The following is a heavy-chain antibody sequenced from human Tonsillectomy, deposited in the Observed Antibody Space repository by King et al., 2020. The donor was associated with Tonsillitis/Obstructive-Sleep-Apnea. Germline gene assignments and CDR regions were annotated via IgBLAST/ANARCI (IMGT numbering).Heavy chain of an antibody. CDR2: MNPNSGNT. J-gene: IGHJ5*02. V-gene: IGHV1-8*01. CDR3: ASDWNYVGYNWFDP. CDR1: GYTFTSYD. Sequence: VQLVESGAEVKKPGASVKVSCKASGYTFTSYDINWVRQATGQGLEWMGWMNPNSGNTGYAQKFQGRVTMTRNTSISPAYRELSSLRSEDTAVYYCASDWNYVGYNWFDPWGQGTLVTVSS. D-gene: IGHD1-7*01.